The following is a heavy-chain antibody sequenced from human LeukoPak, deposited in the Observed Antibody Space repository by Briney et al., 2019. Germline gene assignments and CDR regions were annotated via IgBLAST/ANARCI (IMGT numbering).Heavy chain of an antibody. D-gene: IGHD6-13*01. CDR3: ARDLAAAGHYYFDY. J-gene: IGHJ4*02. CDR2: IIPIFGTA. CDR1: GGTFSSYA. Sequence: SVKVSCKASGGTFSSYAISWVRQAPGQGLEWMGGIIPIFGTANYAQKFQGRVTITADESTSTAYMGLSSLRSEDTAVNHCARDLAAAGHYYFDYWGQGTLVTVSS. V-gene: IGHV1-69*13.